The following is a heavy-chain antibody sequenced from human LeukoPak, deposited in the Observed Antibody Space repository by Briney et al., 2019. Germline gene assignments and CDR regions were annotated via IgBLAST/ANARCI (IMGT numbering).Heavy chain of an antibody. D-gene: IGHD3-22*01. CDR2: IWYDGSNK. J-gene: IGHJ4*02. Sequence: TGGSLRLSCAASGFTFSSYGMHWVRQAPGKGLEWVAVIWYDGSNKYYADSVKGRFTISRDNSKNTLYLQMNSLRAEDTAVYYCARDDVHYYDSSGYPGYWGQGTLVTVSS. CDR1: GFTFSSYG. CDR3: ARDDVHYYDSSGYPGY. V-gene: IGHV3-33*01.